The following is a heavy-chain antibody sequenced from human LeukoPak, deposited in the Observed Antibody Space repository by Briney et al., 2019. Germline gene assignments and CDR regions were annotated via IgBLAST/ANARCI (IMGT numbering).Heavy chain of an antibody. CDR3: ARVSMITFGGVIDKGGYYFDY. CDR1: GGTFSSYA. J-gene: IGHJ4*01. Sequence: SVTLSCTGSGGTFSSYAISWVRQTPGQGLEWMGGIIPIFGTANYAQKFQGRVTITADKSTSTAYMELSSLRSEDTAVYYCARVSMITFGGVIDKGGYYFDYWVQGTLVTVSS. CDR2: IIPIFGTA. D-gene: IGHD3-16*02. V-gene: IGHV1-69*06.